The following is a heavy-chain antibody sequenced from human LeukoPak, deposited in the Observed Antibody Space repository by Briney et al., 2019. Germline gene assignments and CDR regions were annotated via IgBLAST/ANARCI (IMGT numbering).Heavy chain of an antibody. CDR3: AKALGSPRYSSSWYYPDYYYYYGMDV. J-gene: IGHJ6*02. D-gene: IGHD6-13*01. CDR2: ISGSGGST. Sequence: GGSLRLSCAAPGFTFSSYAMSWVRQAPGKGLEWVSAISGSGGSTYYADSVKGRFTISRDNSKNTLYLQMNSLRAEDTAVYYCAKALGSPRYSSSWYYPDYYYYYGMDVWGQGTTVTVSS. V-gene: IGHV3-23*01. CDR1: GFTFSSYA.